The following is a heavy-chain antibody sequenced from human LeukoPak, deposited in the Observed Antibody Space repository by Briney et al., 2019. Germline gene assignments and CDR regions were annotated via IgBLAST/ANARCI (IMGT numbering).Heavy chain of an antibody. CDR3: ARGIFGTGIWLYFDY. CDR1: GYTFTSYG. CDR2: ISAYNGNT. J-gene: IGHJ4*02. V-gene: IGHV1-18*01. D-gene: IGHD3-3*01. Sequence: ASVKVSCKASGYTFTSYGISWVRQAPGQGLEWMGWISAYNGNTNYAQKLQGRVTMTTDTSTSTAYMELRSLRSDDTAVYYCARGIFGTGIWLYFDYWDQGTLVTVSS.